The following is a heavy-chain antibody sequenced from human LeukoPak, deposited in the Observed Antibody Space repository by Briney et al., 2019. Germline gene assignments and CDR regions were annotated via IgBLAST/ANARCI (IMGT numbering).Heavy chain of an antibody. CDR3: ARARGNFQPFDY. CDR1: GFTFSSYS. CDR2: ISGSSSTI. V-gene: IGHV3-48*04. J-gene: IGHJ4*02. D-gene: IGHD1-26*01. Sequence: GGSLRLSCAASGFTFSSYSMNWVRQAPGKGLEWVSYISGSSSTIYYADSVKGRFTISRDNAKNSLYLQMNGLRAEDTAVYYCARARGNFQPFDYWGQGTLVTVSS.